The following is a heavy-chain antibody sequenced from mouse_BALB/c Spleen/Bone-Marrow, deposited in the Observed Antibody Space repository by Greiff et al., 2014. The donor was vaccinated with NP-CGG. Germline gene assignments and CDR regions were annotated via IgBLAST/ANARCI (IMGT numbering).Heavy chain of an antibody. CDR2: INPSNGRT. Sequence: QVQLQQPGAELVKPGASVKLSCKASGYTFTSYWMHWVKQRPGQGLEWIGEINPSNGRTNYNEKFKSKATLTVDKSSSTAYMQLSSLTSEASAVYYCAPYYYGSSYGFYWYFDVWGAGTTVTVSS. J-gene: IGHJ1*01. CDR1: GYTFTSYW. D-gene: IGHD1-1*01. V-gene: IGHV1S81*02. CDR3: APYYYGSSYGFYWYFDV.